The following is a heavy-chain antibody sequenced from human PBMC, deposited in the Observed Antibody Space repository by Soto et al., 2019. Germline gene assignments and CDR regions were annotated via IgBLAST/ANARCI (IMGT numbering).Heavy chain of an antibody. CDR3: ARATTVTSSFFYYGLDV. D-gene: IGHD4-17*01. CDR2: IYYNGNT. Sequence: VQLQESGPGLVKPSQTLSLTCSVSGGSISNDDYYWTWIRQPPGKGLEWIGHIYYNGNTYYNPSLKSRLTMSLDTSQNQFSLHLTSVIAADSASYFCARATTVTSSFFYYGLDVWGQGTTVTVSS. CDR1: GGSISNDDYY. V-gene: IGHV4-30-4*08. J-gene: IGHJ6*02.